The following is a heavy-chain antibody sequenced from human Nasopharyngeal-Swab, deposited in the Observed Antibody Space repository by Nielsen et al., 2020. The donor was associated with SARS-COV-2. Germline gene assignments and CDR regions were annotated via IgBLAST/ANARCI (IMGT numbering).Heavy chain of an antibody. CDR1: GGSFSGYY. V-gene: IGHV4-34*01. CDR2: INHSGST. CDR3: ASPYCSSTSCYYYYGMDV. Sequence: SETLSLTCAVYGGSFSGYYWSWIRQPPGKGLGWIGEINHSGSTNYNPSLKSRVTISVDTSKNQFSLKLSSVTAADTAVYYCASPYCSSTSCYYYYGMDVWGQGTTVTVSS. D-gene: IGHD2-2*01. J-gene: IGHJ6*02.